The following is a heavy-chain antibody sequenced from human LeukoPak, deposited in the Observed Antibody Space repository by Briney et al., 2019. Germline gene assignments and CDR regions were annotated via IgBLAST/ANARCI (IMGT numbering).Heavy chain of an antibody. J-gene: IGHJ6*03. CDR2: ISGSGGST. CDR1: GFTFSSYA. Sequence: GGSLRLSCAASGFTFSSYAMSWVRQARGKGLEWVSAISGSGGSTYYADSVKGRFTISRDNSKNTLYLQMNSLRAEDTAVYYCAKDVARYTDYYYMDVWGKGTTVTVSS. CDR3: AKDVARYTDYYYMDV. D-gene: IGHD5-24*01. V-gene: IGHV3-23*01.